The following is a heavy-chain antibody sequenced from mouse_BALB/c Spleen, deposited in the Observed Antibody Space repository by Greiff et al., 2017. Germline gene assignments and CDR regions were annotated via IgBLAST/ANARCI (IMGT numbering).Heavy chain of an antibody. CDR3: ARIDYYGSSYGY. D-gene: IGHD1-1*01. Sequence: EVQLQQSGAELVKPGASVKSSCTASGFNIKDTYMHWVKQRPEQGLEWIERIDPANGNTKYDPKFQGKATITVDTSSNTAYLQLSSLTSEDTAVYYCARIDYYGSSYGYWGQSTTLTVSS. V-gene: IGHV14-3*02. CDR2: IDPANGNT. CDR1: GFNIKDTY. J-gene: IGHJ2*01.